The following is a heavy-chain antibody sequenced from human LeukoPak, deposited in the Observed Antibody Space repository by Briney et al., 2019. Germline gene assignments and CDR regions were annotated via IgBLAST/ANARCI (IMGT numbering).Heavy chain of an antibody. D-gene: IGHD3-22*01. Sequence: GGSLRLSCAASGFTFSVYAMHWVRQAPGKGLEWVAVISYDGSSKFHADSVKGRFTISRDNSKNTLYLQMSSLRAEDTAVYYCARGAMIVPAWWGQGTLVTVSS. V-gene: IGHV3-30*14. CDR3: ARGAMIVPAW. CDR2: ISYDGSSK. J-gene: IGHJ4*02. CDR1: GFTFSVYA.